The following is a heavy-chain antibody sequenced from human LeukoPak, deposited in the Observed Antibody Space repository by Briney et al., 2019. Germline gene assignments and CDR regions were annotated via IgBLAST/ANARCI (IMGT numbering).Heavy chain of an antibody. CDR3: ARDRARITMVRGVRLSWFDP. J-gene: IGHJ5*02. CDR2: INPNSGGT. CDR1: GYTFIGYY. Sequence: ASVKVSCKASGYTFIGYYMHWVRQAPGQGLEWMGRINPNSGGTNYAQKFQGRVTMTRDTSISTAYMELSRLRSDDTAVYYCARDRARITMVRGVRLSWFDPWGQGTLVTVSS. D-gene: IGHD3-10*01. V-gene: IGHV1-2*06.